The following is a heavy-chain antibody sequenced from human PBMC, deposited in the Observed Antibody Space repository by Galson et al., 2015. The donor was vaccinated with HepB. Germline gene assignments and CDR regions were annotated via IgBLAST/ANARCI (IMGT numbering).Heavy chain of an antibody. Sequence: SLRLSCAASGFTFSGSAMHWVRQASGKGLEWVGRIRSKANSYATAYAASVKGRFTISRDDSKNTAYLQMNSLKTEDTAVYYCTSHGITGTKWVDYWGQGTLVTVSS. J-gene: IGHJ4*02. V-gene: IGHV3-73*01. CDR1: GFTFSGSA. D-gene: IGHD1-7*01. CDR2: IRSKANSYAT. CDR3: TSHGITGTKWVDY.